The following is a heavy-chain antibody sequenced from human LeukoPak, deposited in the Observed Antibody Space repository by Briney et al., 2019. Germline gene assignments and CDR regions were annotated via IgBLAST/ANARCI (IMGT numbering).Heavy chain of an antibody. D-gene: IGHD3-10*01. Sequence: GGSLRLSCAASGFTFSSYARSWVRPAPGKGLEWGSAISGSGGSTYYADSVKGRFTISRDNSKNTLYLQMNSLRAEDTAVYYCAKDPMVRGIVGYWGQGTLVTVSS. CDR3: AKDPMVRGIVGY. V-gene: IGHV3-23*01. CDR1: GFTFSSYA. J-gene: IGHJ4*02. CDR2: ISGSGGST.